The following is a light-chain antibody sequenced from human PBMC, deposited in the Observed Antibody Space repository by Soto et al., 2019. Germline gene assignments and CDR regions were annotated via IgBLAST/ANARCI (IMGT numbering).Light chain of an antibody. CDR3: SSYTSSSTHNYV. CDR1: SSDVGGYNY. J-gene: IGLJ1*01. CDR2: DVS. Sequence: QSALTQPASVSGSHVQSITISCTGTSSDVGGYNYVSWYQQHPGKAPKLMIYDVSNRPSGVSNRFSGSKSGNTASLTISGLQAEDEADYYCSSYTSSSTHNYVFGTGTKVTVL. V-gene: IGLV2-14*01.